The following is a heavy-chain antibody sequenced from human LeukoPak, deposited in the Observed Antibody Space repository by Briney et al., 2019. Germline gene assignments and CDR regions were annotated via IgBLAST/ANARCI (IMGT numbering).Heavy chain of an antibody. CDR3: ARDHSVPDYGDPWNDY. CDR2: ISSSSST. Sequence: PGGSLRLSCAASGFTFSSYSMSWVRQAPGKGLEWVSSISSSSSTNYADSVKGRFTISRDNSKNTQYLQMNSLRAEDTAVYYCARDHSVPDYGDPWNDYWGQGTLVTVSS. J-gene: IGHJ4*02. V-gene: IGHV3-21*01. D-gene: IGHD4-17*01. CDR1: GFTFSSYS.